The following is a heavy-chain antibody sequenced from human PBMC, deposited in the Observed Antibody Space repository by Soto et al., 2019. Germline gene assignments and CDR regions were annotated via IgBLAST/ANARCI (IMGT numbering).Heavy chain of an antibody. V-gene: IGHV3-30*18. D-gene: IGHD5-12*01. J-gene: IGHJ4*02. CDR3: AKDVGIVATIIFDY. CDR1: GFTFSSYG. Sequence: PGGSLRLSCAASGFTFSSYGMHWVRQAPGKGLEWVAVISYDGSNKYYADSVKGRFTISRDNSKNTLYLQMNSLRAEDTAVYYCAKDVGIVATIIFDYWGQGTLVTVSS. CDR2: ISYDGSNK.